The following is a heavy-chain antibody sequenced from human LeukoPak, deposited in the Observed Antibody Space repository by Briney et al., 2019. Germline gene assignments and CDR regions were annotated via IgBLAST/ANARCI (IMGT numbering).Heavy chain of an antibody. Sequence: ASVKVSCKASGYTFTSYYMHWVRQAPGQGLEWMGIINPSGGSTSYAQKFQGRVTMTRDTSISTAYMELSRLRSDDTAVYFCARDHSIIGFGEPLAPFDYWGQGTLVTVSS. CDR3: ARDHSIIGFGEPLAPFDY. CDR1: GYTFTSYY. V-gene: IGHV1-46*01. J-gene: IGHJ4*02. D-gene: IGHD3-10*01. CDR2: INPSGGST.